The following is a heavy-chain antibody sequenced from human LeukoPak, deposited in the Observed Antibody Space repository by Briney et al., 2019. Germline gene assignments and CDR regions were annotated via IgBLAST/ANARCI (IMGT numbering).Heavy chain of an antibody. Sequence: GGSLRLSCVASGFSFDDYGMFWVRQSPGKGLEWVSGISWNSGNIGYADSVKGRFIISRDNAKNSLYLEMNSLRVDDTAVYYCGSVFDYWGQGALVTVSS. CDR3: GSVFDY. V-gene: IGHV3-9*01. CDR2: ISWNSGNI. J-gene: IGHJ4*02. CDR1: GFSFDDYG.